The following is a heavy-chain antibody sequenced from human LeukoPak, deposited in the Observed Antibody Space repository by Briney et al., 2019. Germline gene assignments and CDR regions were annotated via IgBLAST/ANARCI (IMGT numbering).Heavy chain of an antibody. V-gene: IGHV3-23*01. CDR2: ISGSGGST. D-gene: IGHD3-10*01. CDR1: GFTFSGYA. Sequence: PGGSLRLSCAASGFTFSGYAMSWVRQAPGRGLEWVSAISGSGGSTYYADSVKGRFTISRDNSKNTLYLQMNSLRAEDTAVYYCAKDSTHGSGSCFANRINWFDPWGQGTLVTVSS. CDR3: AKDSTHGSGSCFANRINWFDP. J-gene: IGHJ5*02.